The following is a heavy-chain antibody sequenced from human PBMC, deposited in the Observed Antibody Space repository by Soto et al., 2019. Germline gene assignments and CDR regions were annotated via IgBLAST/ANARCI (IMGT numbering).Heavy chain of an antibody. Sequence: SETLSLTCAVSGGSICSSNWWSWVRQPPGKGLEWIGEIYHSGSTNYNPSLKSRVTISVDKSKNQFSLKLSSVTAADTAVYYCARENSTIFGVVTHNWFDPWGQGTQVTVSS. CDR3: ARENSTIFGVVTHNWFDP. D-gene: IGHD3-3*01. CDR1: GGSICSSNW. CDR2: IYHSGST. V-gene: IGHV4-4*02. J-gene: IGHJ5*02.